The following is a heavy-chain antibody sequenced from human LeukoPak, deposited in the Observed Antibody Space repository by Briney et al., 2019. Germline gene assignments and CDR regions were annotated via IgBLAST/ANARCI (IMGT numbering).Heavy chain of an antibody. CDR2: IYYSGSP. V-gene: IGHV4-59*08. CDR3: ARSIVVAGFVSDYYYYGMDV. CDR1: GGSINSYY. J-gene: IGHJ6*02. D-gene: IGHD6-19*01. Sequence: SETLSLTCTVSGGSINSYYWSWIRQPPGKGLEWVGYIYYSGSPTYYPSLKSRVAISIHTSKKHFSLKLSSVTAADAAVYYCARSIVVAGFVSDYYYYGMDVWGQGTTVTVSS.